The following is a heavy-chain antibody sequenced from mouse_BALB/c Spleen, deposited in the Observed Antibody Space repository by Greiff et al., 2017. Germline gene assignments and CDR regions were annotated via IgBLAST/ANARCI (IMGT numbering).Heavy chain of an antibody. J-gene: IGHJ3*01. V-gene: IGHV1-9*01. D-gene: IGHD2-10*01. Sequence: QVHVKQSGAELMKPGASVKISCKATGYTFSSYWIEWVKQRPGHGLEWIGEILPGSGSTNYNEKFKSKATLTVDKSSSTAYMQLSSLTSEDSAVYYCASLLSTEGFAYWGQGTLVTVSA. CDR1: GYTFSSYW. CDR3: ASLLSTEGFAY. CDR2: ILPGSGST.